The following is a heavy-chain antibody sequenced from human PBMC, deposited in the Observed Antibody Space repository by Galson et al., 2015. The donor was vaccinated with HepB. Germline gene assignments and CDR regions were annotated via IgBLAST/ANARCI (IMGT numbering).Heavy chain of an antibody. CDR1: GYTFTGYG. V-gene: IGHV1-18*01. Sequence: CKASGYTFTGYGISWVRQAPGQGLEWMGWISAYNGNTNYAQKLQGRVSMTTDTSTSTAYMELRSLRSDDTAVYYCARLQNWNQVYYSDYWGQGTLVTVSS. D-gene: IGHD1-1*01. J-gene: IGHJ4*02. CDR3: ARLQNWNQVYYSDY. CDR2: ISAYNGNT.